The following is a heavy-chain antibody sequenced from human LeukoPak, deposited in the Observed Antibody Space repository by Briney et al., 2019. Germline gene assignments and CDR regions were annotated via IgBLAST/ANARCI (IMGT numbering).Heavy chain of an antibody. CDR1: GFTLSSYD. J-gene: IGHJ4*02. D-gene: IGHD3-10*01. CDR2: IISSTRAS. Sequence: GGSLRLSCAGSGFTLSSYDFFWVRQAPGKGLEWVSNIISSTRASYYADSVKGRFTMSSDNAKNSLYLQLNSLRAEDTAVYYCARVQTMVRGDSFDYWGQGTLVTVSS. V-gene: IGHV3-48*03. CDR3: ARVQTMVRGDSFDY.